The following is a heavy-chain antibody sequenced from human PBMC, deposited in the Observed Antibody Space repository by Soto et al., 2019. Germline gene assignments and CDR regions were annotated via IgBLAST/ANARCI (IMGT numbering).Heavy chain of an antibody. V-gene: IGHV4-34*01. CDR2: INPSGIT. CDR1: GGSFSGYY. D-gene: IGHD2-8*02. J-gene: IGHJ4*02. Sequence: QVQLQQWGAGLLKPSENLSLTCAVYGGSFSGYYCTWIRQPPGTELEWIGEINPSGITNYDPSLKRRVTISVDTSKNQFSLKLTSVTAADTAVYYCARDKITGLFDYWGQGTLVTVSS. CDR3: ARDKITGLFDY.